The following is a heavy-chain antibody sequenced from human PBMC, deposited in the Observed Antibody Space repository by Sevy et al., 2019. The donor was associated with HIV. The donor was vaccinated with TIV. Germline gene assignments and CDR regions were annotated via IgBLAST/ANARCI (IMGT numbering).Heavy chain of an antibody. CDR1: GFTFSSYE. V-gene: IGHV3-48*03. CDR2: ISSSGSTI. J-gene: IGHJ3*02. Sequence: GGSLRLSCAASGFTFSSYEMNWVRQAPGKGLEWVSYISSSGSTIYYADSVKGRFTISRDNAKNSLYLQMNSLRAEDTAVYYCARGTVADAFDIWGQRTMVTVSS. CDR3: ARGTVADAFDI. D-gene: IGHD4-17*01.